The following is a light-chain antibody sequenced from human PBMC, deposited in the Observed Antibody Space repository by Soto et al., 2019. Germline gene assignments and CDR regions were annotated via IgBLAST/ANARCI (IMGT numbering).Light chain of an antibody. J-gene: IGKJ4*01. CDR3: MQGLTTPLT. CDR2: LGS. Sequence: DIVLTQSPLSLPVTPEEPASISCRSSQSLLSSNGNNYLDWYLQKPGQSPQVLIYLGSNRASGVPDRFSGSGSGTDFTLKISRVEAEDVGVYYCMQGLTTPLTFGGGTKVEIK. CDR1: QSLLSSNGNNY. V-gene: IGKV2-28*01.